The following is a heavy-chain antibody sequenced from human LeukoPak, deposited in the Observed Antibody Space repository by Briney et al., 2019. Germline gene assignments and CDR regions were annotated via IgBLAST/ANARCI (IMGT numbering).Heavy chain of an antibody. D-gene: IGHD3-10*01. CDR2: IYPADSDS. J-gene: IGHJ4*02. V-gene: IGHV5-51*01. Sequence: GESLKISCETYGSTFSDSWIGCVRQMPGKGLEWMGIIYPADSDSIYSPSFRGQVTISADGSTNTAFRQWSYLEVWDTARYNCARHHYYNKSGFDSWGQGTLVTVSS. CDR3: ARHHYYNKSGFDS. CDR1: GSTFSDSW.